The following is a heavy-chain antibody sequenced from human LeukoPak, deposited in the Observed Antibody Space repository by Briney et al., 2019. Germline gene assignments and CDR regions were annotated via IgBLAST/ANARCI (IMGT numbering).Heavy chain of an antibody. D-gene: IGHD1-26*01. CDR1: GGSISSSSYY. CDR3: AMPTKEGPFYFDY. Sequence: PSETLSLTCTVSGGSISSSSYYWGWIRQPPGKGLERIGSICYSGSTYYNPSLKSRVTISVDTSKNQFSLKLSSVTAADTAVYYCAMPTKEGPFYFDYWGQGTLVTVSS. V-gene: IGHV4-39*01. J-gene: IGHJ4*02. CDR2: ICYSGST.